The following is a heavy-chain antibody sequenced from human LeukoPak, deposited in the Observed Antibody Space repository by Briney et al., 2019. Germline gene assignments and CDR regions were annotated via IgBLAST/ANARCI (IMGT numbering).Heavy chain of an antibody. CDR3: AELGITMIGGV. Sequence: PGGSLRLSCAASGFTFTGYWMSWVRQAPGKGLEWVANIKQDGSEKYYVDSVKGRFTISRDNAKYSLFLQMNSLRAEDTAVYYCAELGITMIGGVWGKGTTVTISP. V-gene: IGHV3-7*01. J-gene: IGHJ6*04. CDR2: IKQDGSEK. D-gene: IGHD3-10*02. CDR1: GFTFTGYW.